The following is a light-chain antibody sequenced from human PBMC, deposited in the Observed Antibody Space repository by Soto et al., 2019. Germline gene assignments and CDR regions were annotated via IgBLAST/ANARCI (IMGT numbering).Light chain of an antibody. CDR3: SSYTPSSTLYV. V-gene: IGLV2-14*01. J-gene: IGLJ1*01. Sequence: QSVLTQPASVSGSPGQSITISCTGTSSDVGGYNYVSWYQQHPGKAPKLMIYEVSNRPSGVSNRFSGSKSGNTASLTISGLQAEDEADYSCSSYTPSSTLYVFGPGTKVTVL. CDR1: SSDVGGYNY. CDR2: EVS.